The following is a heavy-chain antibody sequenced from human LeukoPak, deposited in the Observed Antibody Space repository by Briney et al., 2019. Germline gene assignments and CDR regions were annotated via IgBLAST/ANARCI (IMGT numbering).Heavy chain of an antibody. Sequence: GGSLRLSCAASGFTFSSSAMSWVRQAPGKGLEWVSYISSSSFTIHYADSVKGRFTISRDNAKSSLYLQMNSLRAEDTAVYYCAREICGSDCYSTFDYWGQGALVTVSS. CDR2: ISSSSFTI. J-gene: IGHJ4*02. D-gene: IGHD2-21*02. CDR1: GFTFSSSA. V-gene: IGHV3-48*04. CDR3: AREICGSDCYSTFDY.